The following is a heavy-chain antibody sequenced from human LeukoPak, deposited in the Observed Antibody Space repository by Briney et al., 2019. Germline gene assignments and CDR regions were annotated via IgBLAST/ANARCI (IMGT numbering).Heavy chain of an antibody. D-gene: IGHD3-22*01. Sequence: SETLSLTCTVSGGSISSYYWSWIRQPPGKGLEWIGYIYYSGSTNYNPSLKSRVTISVDTSKNQFSLKLSSVTAADTAVYYCARYDSSGYYSYYFDYWGQGTLVTVSS. CDR2: IYYSGST. CDR1: GGSISSYY. CDR3: ARYDSSGYYSYYFDY. J-gene: IGHJ4*02. V-gene: IGHV4-59*08.